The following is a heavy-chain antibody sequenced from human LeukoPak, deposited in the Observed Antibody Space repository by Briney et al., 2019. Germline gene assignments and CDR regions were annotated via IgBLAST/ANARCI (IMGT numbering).Heavy chain of an antibody. J-gene: IGHJ5*02. CDR1: GFTFSSYG. Sequence: SGRSLRLSCAASGFTFSSYGMHWVRQAPGKGLEWVAVIWYDGSNKYYADSVKGRFTISRDNSKNTLYLQMNSLRAEDTAVYYCARDYDFWGNNWFDPWGQGTLVTVSS. CDR2: IWYDGSNK. V-gene: IGHV3-33*01. D-gene: IGHD3/OR15-3a*01. CDR3: ARDYDFWGNNWFDP.